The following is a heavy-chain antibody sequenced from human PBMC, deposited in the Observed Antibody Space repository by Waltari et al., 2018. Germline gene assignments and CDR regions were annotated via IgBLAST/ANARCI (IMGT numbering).Heavy chain of an antibody. CDR1: GFTFTSHA. V-gene: IGHV3-23*04. CDR3: APDGDYVGDFDY. CDR2: ISGSGGST. J-gene: IGHJ4*02. Sequence: EVQLVESGGGLVQPGGSLRLSCAASGFTFTSHAMSWVGQAPGKGLEWVSAISGSGGSTYYADSVKGRFTISRDNSKNTLYLQMNSLRAEDTAVYYCAPDGDYVGDFDYWGQGTLVTVSS. D-gene: IGHD4-17*01.